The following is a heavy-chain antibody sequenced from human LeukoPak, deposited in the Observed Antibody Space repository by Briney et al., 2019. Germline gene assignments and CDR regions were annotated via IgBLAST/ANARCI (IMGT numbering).Heavy chain of an antibody. CDR3: ANGYSGYDPFDY. D-gene: IGHD5-12*01. V-gene: IGHV3-23*01. CDR2: ISGSGGST. Sequence: PGGSLRLSCAASGFTFSSYEMNWVRQAPGKGLEWVSAISGSGGSTYYADSVKGRFTISRDNSKNTLYLQMNSLRAEDTAVYYCANGYSGYDPFDYWGQGTLVTVSS. J-gene: IGHJ4*02. CDR1: GFTFSSYE.